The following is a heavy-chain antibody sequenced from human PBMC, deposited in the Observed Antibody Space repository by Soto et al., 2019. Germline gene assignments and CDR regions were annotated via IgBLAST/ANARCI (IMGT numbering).Heavy chain of an antibody. Sequence: SETLSLTCTVSGGSINSAGHSWSWIRQPPGKGLEWIGYIYYSGSTNYNPSLKSRVTISVDTSKNQFSLKLSSVTAADTAVYYCARVDSSGPYYFDYWGQGTLVTVSS. CDR2: IYYSGST. CDR3: ARVDSSGPYYFDY. D-gene: IGHD6-19*01. J-gene: IGHJ4*02. V-gene: IGHV4-61*08. CDR1: GGSINSAGHS.